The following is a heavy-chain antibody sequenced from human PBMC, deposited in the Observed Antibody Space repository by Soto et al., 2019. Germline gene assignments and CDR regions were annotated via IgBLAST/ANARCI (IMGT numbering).Heavy chain of an antibody. Sequence: EVQRVQSGAEVKKPGESLKISCKGSGYRFANYWIGWVRQMPGKGLEWMGIVYPGDSDIRYSPSFEGHVTISADKSINTAYLQWSSLRASDTAMSYCARAHSTGWYQPFDFWGQGTLVTVSS. CDR3: ARAHSTGWYQPFDF. CDR2: VYPGDSDI. D-gene: IGHD6-19*01. J-gene: IGHJ4*02. CDR1: GYRFANYW. V-gene: IGHV5-51*01.